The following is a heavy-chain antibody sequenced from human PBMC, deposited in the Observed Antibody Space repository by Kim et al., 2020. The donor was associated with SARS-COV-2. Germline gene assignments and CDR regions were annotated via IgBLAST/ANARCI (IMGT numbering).Heavy chain of an antibody. D-gene: IGHD5-12*01. CDR3: ASKDIVATIGSFWYYFDY. V-gene: IGHV1-69*04. CDR1: GGIFSSYA. CDR2: IIPILGIA. Sequence: SVKVSCKASGGIFSSYAISWVRQAPGQGLEWMGRIIPILGIANYAQKFQGRVTITADKSTSTAYMELSSLRSEDTAVYYCASKDIVATIGSFWYYFDYWGQGTLVTVSS. J-gene: IGHJ4*02.